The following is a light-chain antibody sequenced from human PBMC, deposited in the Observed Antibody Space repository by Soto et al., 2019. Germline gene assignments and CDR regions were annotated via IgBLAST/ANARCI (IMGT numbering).Light chain of an antibody. J-gene: IGKJ5*01. Sequence: EIVLTQSPGTLSLSPGERATLSCRASQSVSSSYLAWYQQKPGQAPRLLIYGASSRATGIPDRFSGSVSGTDFTLTISRLEPEDFAVYYCQQGAFGQGTRLEIK. CDR2: GAS. CDR1: QSVSSSY. CDR3: QQGA. V-gene: IGKV3-20*01.